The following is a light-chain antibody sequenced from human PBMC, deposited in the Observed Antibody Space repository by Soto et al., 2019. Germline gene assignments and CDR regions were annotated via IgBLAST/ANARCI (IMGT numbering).Light chain of an antibody. V-gene: IGKV1-5*01. CDR2: DAS. J-gene: IGKJ4*01. Sequence: DIQMTQSPSTLSASVGDRVTITCRASQSISSWLAWYQQKPGKAPKLLIYDASSLESGVPSRFSGSGSGTEFTLTISSLQPDDFATYCSQQYNSYPLTFGGGTKVEIK. CDR1: QSISSW. CDR3: QQYNSYPLT.